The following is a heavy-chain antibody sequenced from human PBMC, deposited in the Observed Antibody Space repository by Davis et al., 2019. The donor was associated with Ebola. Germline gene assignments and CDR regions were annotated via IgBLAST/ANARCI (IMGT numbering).Heavy chain of an antibody. J-gene: IGHJ3*02. CDR1: GFTFRSNY. V-gene: IGHV3-66*01. CDR2: IYSGGST. D-gene: IGHD7-27*01. Sequence: GGSLRLSCAASGFTFRSNYMSWVRQAPGKGLEGISVIYSGGSTYEGESVKGSFTISRDNSKNTLYLPMHSLRADDTAVYYCAAGAWGSDAFDIWGQGRMVPVSA. CDR3: AAGAWGSDAFDI.